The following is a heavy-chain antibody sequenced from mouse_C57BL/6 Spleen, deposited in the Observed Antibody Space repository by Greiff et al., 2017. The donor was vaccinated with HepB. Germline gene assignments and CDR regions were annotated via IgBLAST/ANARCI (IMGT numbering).Heavy chain of an antibody. CDR2: IDPSDSYT. D-gene: IGHD1-1*01. Sequence: QVQLQQPGAELVMPGASVKLSCKASGYTFTSYWMHWVKQRPGQGLEWIGEIDPSDSYTNYNQKFNGKSTLTVDKSSSTAYMQISSLTSGDSAVYYCAYGSSYWYFDVWGTRTTVTVSS. V-gene: IGHV1-69*01. CDR3: AYGSSYWYFDV. CDR1: GYTFTSYW. J-gene: IGHJ1*03.